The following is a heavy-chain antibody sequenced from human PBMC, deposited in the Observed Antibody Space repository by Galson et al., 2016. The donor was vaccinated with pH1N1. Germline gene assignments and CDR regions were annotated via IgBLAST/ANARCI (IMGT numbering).Heavy chain of an antibody. CDR1: GYTLSELA. CDR2: FDPEDDKP. D-gene: IGHD1-26*01. V-gene: IGHV1-24*01. J-gene: IGHJ2*01. Sequence: SCKVSGYTLSELAIHWVRQTPGKGLEWMGGFDPEDDKPFYAQTFEGRVNMTQDTSTDTAYMQLSSLTSDDAAVYYCATEYRGSYYVPRYFDLWGLGTLVSVFS. CDR3: ATEYRGSYYVPRYFDL.